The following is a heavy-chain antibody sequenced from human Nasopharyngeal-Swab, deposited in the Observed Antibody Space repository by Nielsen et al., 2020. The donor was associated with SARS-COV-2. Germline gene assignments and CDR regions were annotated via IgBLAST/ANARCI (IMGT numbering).Heavy chain of an antibody. Sequence: GGSLRLSCAASGFTFDDYGMTWVRQAPGKGLEWVSGINWNGGRTGYGDSVKGRFTVSRDNAKNSLYLQMNSLRAEDTAVYYCARYSSNDRDWGQGTLVTVSS. CDR3: ARYSSNDRD. CDR1: GFTFDDYG. V-gene: IGHV3-20*04. J-gene: IGHJ4*02. CDR2: INWNGGRT. D-gene: IGHD6-13*01.